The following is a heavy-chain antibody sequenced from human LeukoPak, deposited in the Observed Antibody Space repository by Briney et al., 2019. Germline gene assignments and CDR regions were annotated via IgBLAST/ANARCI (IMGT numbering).Heavy chain of an antibody. CDR3: AKAQSPVLGGGSYFDY. CDR1: GFTFSSYG. Sequence: GGSLRLSCAASGFTFSSYGMSWVRQAPGKGLEWVSAISGSGGSTYYADSVKGRFTISRDNSKNTLYLQMNSLRAEDTAVYYCAKAQSPVLGGGSYFDYWGQGTLVTVSS. J-gene: IGHJ4*02. V-gene: IGHV3-23*01. D-gene: IGHD3-16*01. CDR2: ISGSGGST.